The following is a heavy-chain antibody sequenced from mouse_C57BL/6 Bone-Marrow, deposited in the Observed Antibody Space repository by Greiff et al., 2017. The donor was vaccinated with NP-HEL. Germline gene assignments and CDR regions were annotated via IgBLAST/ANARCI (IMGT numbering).Heavy chain of an antibody. CDR3: ASPYGKGYFDV. V-gene: IGHV1-66*01. CDR2: IYPGSGNT. D-gene: IGHD1-1*01. Sequence: QVHVKQSGPELVKPGASVKISCKASGYSFTSYYIHWVKQRPGQGLEWIGWIYPGSGNTKYNEKFKGKATLTADTSSSTAYMQLSSLTSEDSAVYYCASPYGKGYFDVWGTGTTVTVSS. CDR1: GYSFTSYY. J-gene: IGHJ1*03.